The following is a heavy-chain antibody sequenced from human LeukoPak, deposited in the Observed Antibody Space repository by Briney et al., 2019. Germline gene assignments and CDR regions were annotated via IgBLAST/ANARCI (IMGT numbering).Heavy chain of an antibody. Sequence: GGSLRLSCAASGFTFSSYAMSWVRQAPGKGLEWVSAISGSGGSTHYADSVKGRFTISRDNSENTLYLQMNSLRAEDTAVYYCAKDRHALSAAGTDYWGQGTLVTVSS. CDR3: AKDRHALSAAGTDY. D-gene: IGHD6-13*01. V-gene: IGHV3-23*01. CDR2: ISGSGGST. CDR1: GFTFSSYA. J-gene: IGHJ4*02.